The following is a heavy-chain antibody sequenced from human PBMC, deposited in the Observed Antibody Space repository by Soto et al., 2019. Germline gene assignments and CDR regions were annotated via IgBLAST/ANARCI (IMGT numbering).Heavy chain of an antibody. D-gene: IGHD4-17*01. CDR1: WDFISYYS. V-gene: IGHV4-4*07. CDR2: VYSTGTI. Sequence: SETLSLTCTVSWDFISYYSWAWIRQSSWEGLEWVVRVYSTGTIFYNPSLKSRATMSVDTSKNQFSLKLTSVNAEDTAVYYCARDDFGRNTREFDRWGQGSLVTVSS. J-gene: IGHJ5*02. CDR3: ARDDFGRNTREFDR.